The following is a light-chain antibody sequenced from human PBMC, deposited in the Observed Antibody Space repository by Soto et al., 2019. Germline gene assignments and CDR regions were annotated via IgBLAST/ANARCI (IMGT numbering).Light chain of an antibody. CDR3: SSARSYIHVV. J-gene: IGLJ2*01. Sequence: QSALTQPASVSGSPGQSITISCTGTSSYVGSDNLVSWFQQHPGKAPKLIIYEVNKPPSGVSNRFSGSKSGNTASLTISGLQAEDEADYYCSSARSYIHVVFGGGTKLTVL. V-gene: IGLV2-23*02. CDR2: EVN. CDR1: SSYVGSDNL.